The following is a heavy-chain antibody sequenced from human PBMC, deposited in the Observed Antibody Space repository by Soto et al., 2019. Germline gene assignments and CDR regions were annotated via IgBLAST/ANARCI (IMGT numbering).Heavy chain of an antibody. V-gene: IGHV4-34*01. CDR1: GGSFSGYY. CDR3: ARGRSLWFGELRYYYYYGMDV. J-gene: IGHJ6*02. Sequence: QVQLQQWGAGLLKPSETLSLTCAVYGGSFSGYYWSWIRQPPGKGLEWIGEINHSGSTNYNPSLKSRGTISVDTSKTQFSLKLSSVTAADTAVYYCARGRSLWFGELRYYYYYGMDVWGQGTTVTVSS. D-gene: IGHD3-10*01. CDR2: INHSGST.